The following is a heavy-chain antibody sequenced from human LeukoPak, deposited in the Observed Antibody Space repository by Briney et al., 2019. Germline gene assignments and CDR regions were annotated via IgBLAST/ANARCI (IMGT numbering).Heavy chain of an antibody. CDR2: TYYRSKWYI. CDR3: ATDSYYYMDV. CDR1: GDSVSSNSAA. Sequence: SQTLAIPCAISGDSVSSNSAAWNWIRQSPSRGLEWLGRTYYRSKWYIEYAVSVQSRMSINPDISKNQFSLHLNSVTPEDTAAYYCATDSYYYMDVWGKGTTVTVSS. V-gene: IGHV6-1*01. J-gene: IGHJ6*03.